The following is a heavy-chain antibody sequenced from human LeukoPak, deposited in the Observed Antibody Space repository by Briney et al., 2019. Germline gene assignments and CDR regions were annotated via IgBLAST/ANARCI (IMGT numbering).Heavy chain of an antibody. D-gene: IGHD2-2*01. Sequence: SETLSLTCAVSGGSISSGGYYWSWIRQHPGKGLEWIGYIYYSGSTYYNPTLKSRVTISVDTSKNQFSLKLSSVTAADTAVYYCARGVVVVPAAIYYGMDVWGQGTLVTVSS. CDR3: ARGVVVVPAAIYYGMDV. J-gene: IGHJ6*02. V-gene: IGHV4-31*11. CDR2: IYYSGST. CDR1: GGSISSGGYY.